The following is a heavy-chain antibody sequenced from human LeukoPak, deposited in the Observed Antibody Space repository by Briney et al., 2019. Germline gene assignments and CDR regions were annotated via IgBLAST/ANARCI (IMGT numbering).Heavy chain of an antibody. CDR2: ISYDGSNK. CDR3: ARDRTLVGAPPLDAFDI. J-gene: IGHJ3*02. CDR1: GFTFSSYA. Sequence: GGSLRLSCAASGFTFSSYAMHWVRQAPGKGLEWVAVISYDGSNKYYADSVKGRFTISRDNSKNTLYLQMSSLRAEDTAVYYCARDRTLVGAPPLDAFDIWGQGTMVTVSS. D-gene: IGHD1-26*01. V-gene: IGHV3-30-3*01.